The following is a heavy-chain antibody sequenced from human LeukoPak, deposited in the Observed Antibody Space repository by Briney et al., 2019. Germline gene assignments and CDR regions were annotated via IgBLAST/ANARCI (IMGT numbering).Heavy chain of an antibody. CDR1: GFTFGDYA. D-gene: IGHD2-2*01. J-gene: IGHJ4*02. CDR2: IRSKAYGGTT. Sequence: GGSLRLSCTASGFTFGDYAMSWFRQAPGKGLEWVGFIRSKAYGGTTEYAASVKGRFTISRDDSKSIAYLQMNSLRAEDTAVYYCAKDLVVPAASHFDYWGQGTLVTVSS. V-gene: IGHV3-49*03. CDR3: AKDLVVPAASHFDY.